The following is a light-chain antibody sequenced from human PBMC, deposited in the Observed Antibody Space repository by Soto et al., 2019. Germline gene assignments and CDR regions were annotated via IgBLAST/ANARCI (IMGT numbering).Light chain of an antibody. CDR3: TSYTSDSTYV. Sequence: LTQPASVSGSPGQSITISCTGTSTDVGRYNYVSWYQQHPGKAPKLMVYDVSNRPSWVSNRFSGSKSGITASLTISGVQAEDEADYYCTSYTSDSTYVFGTGTKVTVL. J-gene: IGLJ1*01. CDR2: DVS. CDR1: STDVGRYNY. V-gene: IGLV2-14*01.